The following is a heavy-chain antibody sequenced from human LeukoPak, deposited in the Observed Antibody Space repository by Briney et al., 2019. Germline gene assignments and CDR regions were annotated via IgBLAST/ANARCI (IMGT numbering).Heavy chain of an antibody. CDR1: GFTFGSYG. D-gene: IGHD1-26*01. CDR2: ITPNADRA. V-gene: IGHV3-23*01. Sequence: GGSLRLSCAASGFTFGSYGMSWVRQAPGKGLEWVSFITPNADRASYADSVKGRFTISRDNPRNTLYMQMNSLRAEDTAVYYCAKDIHSGSYFHYGMGVWGQGTTVTVSS. CDR3: AKDIHSGSYFHYGMGV. J-gene: IGHJ6*02.